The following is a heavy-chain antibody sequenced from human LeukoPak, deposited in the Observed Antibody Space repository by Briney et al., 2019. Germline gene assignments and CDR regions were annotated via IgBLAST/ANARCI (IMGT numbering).Heavy chain of an antibody. CDR2: ISAYNGNT. CDR3: ARGSALVGATTWDY. CDR1: GYTFTSYG. Sequence: ASVKVSCKASGYTFTSYGISWVRQAPGQGLEWMGWISAYNGNTNYAQRLQGRVTMTTDTSTSTAYVELRSLRSDDTAVYYCARGSALVGATTWDYWGQGTLVTVSS. J-gene: IGHJ4*02. V-gene: IGHV1-18*01. D-gene: IGHD1-26*01.